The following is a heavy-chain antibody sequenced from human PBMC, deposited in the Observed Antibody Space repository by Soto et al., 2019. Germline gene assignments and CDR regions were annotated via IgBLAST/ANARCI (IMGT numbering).Heavy chain of an antibody. CDR3: VRPLPSGRNYGMDV. V-gene: IGHV3-53*01. D-gene: IGHD3-10*01. CDR1: GLGVRNNY. CDR2: IYNDGTT. J-gene: IGHJ6*02. Sequence: GGSLRLSCTAYGLGVRNNYMSWVRQAPGMGLEWVSVIYNDGTTYYADSVKGRFTLSRDTSKNTLSLQMDSLRAEDTAVYYCVRPLPSGRNYGMDVWGQGTTVTVSS.